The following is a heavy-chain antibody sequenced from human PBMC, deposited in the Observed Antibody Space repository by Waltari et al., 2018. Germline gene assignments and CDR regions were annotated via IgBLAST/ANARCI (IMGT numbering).Heavy chain of an antibody. CDR1: GFTFSGYA. V-gene: IGHV3-23*01. CDR3: ANPGDSSGYLHT. CDR2: ISGSGGST. Sequence: EVQLLESGGGLVQPGGSLSLSCSPSGFTFSGYAMTWVRQAPGKGLEWVSAISGSGGSTYYADSVKGRFTISRDNSKNTLYLQMNSLRAEDTAVYYCANPGDSSGYLHTWGQGTLVTVSS. J-gene: IGHJ4*02. D-gene: IGHD3-22*01.